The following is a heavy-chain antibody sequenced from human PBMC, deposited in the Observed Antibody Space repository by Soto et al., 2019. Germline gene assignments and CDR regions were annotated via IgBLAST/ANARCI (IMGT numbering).Heavy chain of an antibody. D-gene: IGHD3-16*01. Sequence: QVQLVQSGAEVKKPGASVKVSCKASGYTFTSYGISWVRQAPGQGLEWMGWISAYNGNTNYAQKRQGRVTMTTDTCTSTAYMELRSVRSDDTAVYCCARGLDYYGMDVWGQGTTVTVSS. CDR2: ISAYNGNT. J-gene: IGHJ6*02. CDR1: GYTFTSYG. V-gene: IGHV1-18*01. CDR3: ARGLDYYGMDV.